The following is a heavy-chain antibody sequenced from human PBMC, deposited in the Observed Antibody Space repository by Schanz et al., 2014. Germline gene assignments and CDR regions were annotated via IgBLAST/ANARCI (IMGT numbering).Heavy chain of an antibody. CDR3: ARGYVLEPADYYDP. D-gene: IGHD2-2*01. Sequence: QVQLVQSGAEVKKPGASVKVSCNASGYTFTNYGVSWVRQAPGQGLEWVGWISGANGNPKSARALQDRLTITIDTSTSTAFLELRNLRSDDTAVYYCARGYVLEPADYYDPWGQGTLVTVSS. CDR1: GYTFTNYG. J-gene: IGHJ5*02. V-gene: IGHV1-18*01. CDR2: ISGANGNP.